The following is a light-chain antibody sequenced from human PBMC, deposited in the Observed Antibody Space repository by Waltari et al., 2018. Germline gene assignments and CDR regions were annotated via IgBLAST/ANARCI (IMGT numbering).Light chain of an antibody. CDR2: EVS. J-gene: IGLJ2*01. Sequence: QSALTQPASVSGSPGQSITISCTRTTSNIGNYNFVPWYQQHPGKAPKVMIFEVSKRPSGVSYRFSGSKSGNTASLTISGLQADDEADYYCCSYGGNTPVLFGGGTRLTVL. CDR3: CSYGGNTPVL. V-gene: IGLV2-23*02. CDR1: TSNIGNYNF.